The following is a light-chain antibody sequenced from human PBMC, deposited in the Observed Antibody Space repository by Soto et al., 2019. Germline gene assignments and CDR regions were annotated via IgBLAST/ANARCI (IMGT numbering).Light chain of an antibody. CDR2: GAS. Sequence: VVTQSPATLSVSPGARAALSCRASPSIRSNVAWDPQKPGQAPRLLSFGASTRAPGIPARFTGSGSGTECTLTISSMQSVDFAVYYCLQDNNWPPLTFGGGTQAELK. CDR3: LQDNNWPPLT. CDR1: PSIRSN. J-gene: IGKJ4*01. V-gene: IGKV3-15*01.